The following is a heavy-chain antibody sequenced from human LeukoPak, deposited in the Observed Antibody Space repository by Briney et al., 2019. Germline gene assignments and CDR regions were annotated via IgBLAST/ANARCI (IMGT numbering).Heavy chain of an antibody. CDR3: ARVSITMIVVGDY. Sequence: GGSLRLSCAASGFTFSSYSMNWVRQAPGKGLEWVSYISSSSSTIYYADSVKGRFTISRDNAKNSLYLQMNSLRAEDTAVYYCARVSITMIVVGDYWGQGTLVTLSS. CDR2: ISSSSSTI. J-gene: IGHJ4*02. V-gene: IGHV3-48*01. CDR1: GFTFSSYS. D-gene: IGHD3-22*01.